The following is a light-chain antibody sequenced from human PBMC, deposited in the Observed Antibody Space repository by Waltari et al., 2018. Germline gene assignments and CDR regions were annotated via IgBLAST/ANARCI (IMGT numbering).Light chain of an antibody. CDR3: QTGGHGTWV. Sequence: QLVLTQSPSASAFLGASVKLTCTLSSGHSSTVIAWLQQQPEKGPRYLMKVNSDGSHRKGDEIPDRFSGSSSGAERYLTISNLQSEDEADYYCQTGGHGTWVFGGGTKLTVL. CDR1: SGHSSTV. J-gene: IGLJ3*02. CDR2: VNSDGSH. V-gene: IGLV4-69*01.